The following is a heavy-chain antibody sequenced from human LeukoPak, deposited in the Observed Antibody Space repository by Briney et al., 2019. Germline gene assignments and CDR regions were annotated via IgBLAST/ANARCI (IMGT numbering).Heavy chain of an antibody. CDR2: IYSGGST. CDR3: ARDSGFQRGLDY. CDR1: GYTVSSNY. Sequence: GGSLRLSCAASGYTVSSNYMSWVRQAPGKGLEWVSVIYSGGSTYYADSVKGRFTISRDNSKNTLYLQMNSLRAEDTAVYYCARDSGFQRGLDYWGQGTLVTVSS. J-gene: IGHJ4*02. D-gene: IGHD5-12*01. V-gene: IGHV3-53*01.